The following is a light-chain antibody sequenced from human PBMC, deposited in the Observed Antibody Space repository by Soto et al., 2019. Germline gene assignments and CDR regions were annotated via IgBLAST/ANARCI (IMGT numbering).Light chain of an antibody. CDR2: EVS. J-gene: IGLJ1*01. V-gene: IGLV2-8*01. CDR3: TSYAGSNTYL. CDR1: SSDVGGYTY. Sequence: QSALTQPPSASGSPGQSVTISCTGTSSDVGGYTYVSWYQQHPGKAPKLMIYEVSKRPSGVPDRFTGSKSGNTASLTVSGLQAGDEADYYCTSYAGSNTYLFGTGTKLTVL.